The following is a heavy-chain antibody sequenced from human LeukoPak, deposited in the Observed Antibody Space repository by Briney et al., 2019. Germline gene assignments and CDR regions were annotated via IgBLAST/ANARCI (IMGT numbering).Heavy chain of an antibody. D-gene: IGHD2-21*01. CDR2: IYHSGST. V-gene: IGHV4-38-2*02. J-gene: IGHJ5*02. Sequence: SETLSLTCTVSGYSISSGYYWGWIRQPPGKGLEWIGSIYHSGSTYYNPSLKSRVTISVDTSKNQLSLKLSSVTAADTAVYYCARFHIVFDWFDPWGQGTLVTVSS. CDR1: GYSISSGYY. CDR3: ARFHIVFDWFDP.